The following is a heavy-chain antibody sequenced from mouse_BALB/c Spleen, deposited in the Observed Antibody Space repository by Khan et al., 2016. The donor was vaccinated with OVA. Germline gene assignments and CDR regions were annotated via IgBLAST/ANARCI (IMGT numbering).Heavy chain of an antibody. CDR3: ARGSGNSRFAY. J-gene: IGHJ3*01. CDR1: GYTFTDFA. Sequence: QVQLKQSGAELVRPGVSVKISCKGSGYTFTDFAMHWVKQSHAKSLEWIGVISTFYGDATYNQMFKDKATTTVDKSSSTAYMELVRLTSEDSAIYYCARGSGNSRFAYWGQGTLVTVSA. V-gene: IGHV1S137*01. D-gene: IGHD1-3*01. CDR2: ISTFYGDA.